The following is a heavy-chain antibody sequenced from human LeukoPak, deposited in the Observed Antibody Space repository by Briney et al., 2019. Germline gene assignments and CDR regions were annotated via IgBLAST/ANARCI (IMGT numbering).Heavy chain of an antibody. D-gene: IGHD6-6*01. CDR2: INDNGGTT. CDR3: AKKLGSSPGDFFDY. J-gene: IGHJ4*02. Sequence: PSGGSLRLSCAASGFIFTNYAMSWVRQAPGKGLQWVSDINDNGGTTFYADSVKGRFTISRDKSKNTLYLQMNSLRADDSAVYFCAKKLGSSPGDFFDYWGQGTLVTVSS. CDR1: GFIFTNYA. V-gene: IGHV3-23*01.